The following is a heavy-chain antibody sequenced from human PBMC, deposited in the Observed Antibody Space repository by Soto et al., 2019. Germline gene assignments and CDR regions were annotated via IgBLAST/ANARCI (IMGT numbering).Heavy chain of an antibody. CDR3: ARADGYGSGSTNPYYFDY. D-gene: IGHD3-10*01. J-gene: IGHJ4*02. CDR2: IYHSGST. CDR1: GGSISSGGYF. V-gene: IGHV4-30-2*01. Sequence: QLQLQESGSGLVKPSQTLSLTCAVSGGSISSGGYFWSWIRQPPGKGLEWIGYIYHSGSTYYNPSLKSRVTISVDRSKNQFSLKLSSVTAADTAVYYCARADGYGSGSTNPYYFDYWGQGTLVTVSS.